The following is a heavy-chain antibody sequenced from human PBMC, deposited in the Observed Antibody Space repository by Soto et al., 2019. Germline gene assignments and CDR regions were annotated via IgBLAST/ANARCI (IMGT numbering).Heavy chain of an antibody. J-gene: IGHJ4*02. CDR3: AADSSGYYDFDY. Sequence: SVKVSCKASGFTFTSSAVQWVRQARGQRLEWIGWIVVGSGNTNYAQKFQERVTITRDMSTSTAYMELSSLRSEGTAVYYCAADSSGYYDFDYWGQGTLVTVSS. D-gene: IGHD3-22*01. V-gene: IGHV1-58*01. CDR1: GFTFTSSA. CDR2: IVVGSGNT.